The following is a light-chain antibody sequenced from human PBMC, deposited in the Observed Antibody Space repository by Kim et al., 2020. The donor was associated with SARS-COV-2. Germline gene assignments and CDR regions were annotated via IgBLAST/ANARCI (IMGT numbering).Light chain of an antibody. V-gene: IGLV10-54*01. CDR3: SAWDSSLSAVV. J-gene: IGLJ2*01. Sequence: QAGLTQSPSVSKGLRQTATVTCSGNRNNIGNEGAAWLQQHQGHPPKVVSDRDNNRPSGISERFSASRSGNTAFLTISGLQPEDEADYYYSAWDSSLSAVVFGEGTQLTVL. CDR1: RNNIGNEG. CDR2: RDN.